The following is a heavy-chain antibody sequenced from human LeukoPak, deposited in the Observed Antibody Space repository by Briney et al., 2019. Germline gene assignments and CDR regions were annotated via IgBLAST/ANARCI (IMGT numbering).Heavy chain of an antibody. CDR2: INPNSGGT. CDR1: GGTFSSYA. CDR3: ASGDVEMATISLDY. D-gene: IGHD5-24*01. J-gene: IGHJ4*02. V-gene: IGHV1-2*02. Sequence: ASVKVSCKASGGTFSSYAISWVRQAPGQGLEWMGWINPNSGGTNYAQKFQGRVTMTRDTSISTAYMELSRLRSDDTAVYYCASGDVEMATISLDYWGQGTLVTVSS.